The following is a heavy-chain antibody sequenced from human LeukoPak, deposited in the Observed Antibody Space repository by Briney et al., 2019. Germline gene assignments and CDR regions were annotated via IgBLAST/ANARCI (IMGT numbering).Heavy chain of an antibody. CDR1: GFTFSSYE. CDR2: ISSSGSTI. Sequence: GGSLRLSCAASGFTFSSYEMNWVRQAPGKGLEWVSYISSSGSTIYYADSVKGRFTISRDNAKNSLYLQMNSPRAEDTALYYCARDCEYCSGGLDPWGQGTLVTVSS. D-gene: IGHD2-15*01. J-gene: IGHJ5*02. CDR3: ARDCEYCSGGLDP. V-gene: IGHV3-48*03.